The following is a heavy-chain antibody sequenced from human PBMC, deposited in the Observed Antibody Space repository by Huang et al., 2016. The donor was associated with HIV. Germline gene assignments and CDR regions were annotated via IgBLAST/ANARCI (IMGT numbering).Heavy chain of an antibody. CDR3: ARDPRIQSWLNFFDY. CDR1: GFSISSYW. V-gene: IGHV3-74*01. CDR2: INRDGSST. D-gene: IGHD3-22*01. J-gene: IGHJ4*02. Sequence: EVQLVESGGGLVQPGGSLRLSCADSGFSISSYWLHWVRQAPGKGLVWVSRINRDGSSTSYADSVEGRFTISRDNSKNRLYLQMNSLRAEDTAVYYCARDPRIQSWLNFFDYWGQGTLVSVSS.